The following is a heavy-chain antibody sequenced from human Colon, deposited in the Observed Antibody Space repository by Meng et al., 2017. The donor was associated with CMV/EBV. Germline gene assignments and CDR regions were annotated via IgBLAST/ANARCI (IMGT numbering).Heavy chain of an antibody. V-gene: IGHV3-21*06. CDR1: GFSISSYS. D-gene: IGHD1-26*01. J-gene: IGHJ4*02. CDR3: ARVGYSGGGDY. Sequence: YWTHSGFSISSYSIRFVRPAPGKVPGWVSSISSGSMYIDHADSVKGRFTISRDNAKNSLYLQMHSLRVEDTAVYYCARVGYSGGGDYWGQGTLVTVSS. CDR2: ISSGSMYI.